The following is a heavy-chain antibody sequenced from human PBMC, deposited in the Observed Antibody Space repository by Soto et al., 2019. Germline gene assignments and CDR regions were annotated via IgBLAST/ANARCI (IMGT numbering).Heavy chain of an antibody. V-gene: IGHV3-9*01. CDR2: ISWNSGSI. D-gene: IGHD5-12*01. CDR3: AKDMGYDLSPLGYFDY. CDR1: GFTFDDYA. J-gene: IGHJ4*02. Sequence: GGSLRLSCAASGFTFDDYAMHWVRQAPGKGLEWVSGISWNSGSIGYADSVKGRFTISRDNAKNSLYLQMNSLRSEDTALYYCAKDMGYDLSPLGYFDYWGQGTLVTVSS.